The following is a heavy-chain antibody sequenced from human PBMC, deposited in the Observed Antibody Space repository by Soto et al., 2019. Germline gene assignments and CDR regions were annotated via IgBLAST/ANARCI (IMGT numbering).Heavy chain of an antibody. D-gene: IGHD3-10*01. CDR3: ARDYPLPWFGELDPSGMDV. CDR1: GFTFSSYE. V-gene: IGHV3-48*03. CDR2: ISSSGSTI. J-gene: IGHJ6*02. Sequence: LRLSCAASGFTFSSYEMNWVRQAPGKGLEWVSYISSSGSTIYYADSVKGRFTISRDNAKNSLYLQMNSLRAEDTAVYYCARDYPLPWFGELDPSGMDVWGQGTTVTVS.